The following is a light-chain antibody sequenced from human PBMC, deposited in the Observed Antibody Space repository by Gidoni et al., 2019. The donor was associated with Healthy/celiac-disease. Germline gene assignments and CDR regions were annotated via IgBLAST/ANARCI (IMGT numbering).Light chain of an antibody. V-gene: IGLV1-40*01. CDR3: QSYDSSLSGSEV. J-gene: IGLJ2*01. CDR1: SSNIGAGYD. CDR2: GNS. Sequence: QSVLTQPPSVSEAPGQRVTISCTGSSSNIGAGYDVPWYQQLPGTAPKLLIYGNSNRPSGVPDRFSGSKSGTSASLAITGLQAEDEADYYCQSYDSSLSGSEVFGGGTKLTVL.